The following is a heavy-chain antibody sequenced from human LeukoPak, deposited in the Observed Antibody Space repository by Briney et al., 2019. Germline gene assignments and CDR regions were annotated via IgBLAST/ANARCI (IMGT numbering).Heavy chain of an antibody. CDR1: GFTFSSYA. CDR2: ISGSGGST. J-gene: IGHJ4*02. V-gene: IGHV3-23*01. CDR3: AKDQEPDYDFWSGLDY. Sequence: GGSLRLSCAASGFTFSSYAMSWVRQAPGKGLEWVSAISGSGGSTYYADSVKGRFTISRDNSKNTLYLQMNSLRAEDTAVYYCAKDQEPDYDFWSGLDYWGQGTLVTVSS. D-gene: IGHD3-3*01.